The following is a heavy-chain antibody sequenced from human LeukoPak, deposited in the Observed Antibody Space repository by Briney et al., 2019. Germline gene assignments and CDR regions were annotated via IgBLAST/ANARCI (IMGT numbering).Heavy chain of an antibody. CDR3: ARGPHYGDGNYFFHMDV. D-gene: IGHD4-17*01. V-gene: IGHV4-61*02. CDR2: IYTSGST. J-gene: IGHJ6*03. CDR1: GYSISSGYY. Sequence: PSETLSLTCTVSGYSISSGYYWGWIRQPAGKGPEWIGRIYTSGSTNYNPSLKSRVTISVDTSKNQFSLKLSSVTAADTAVYYCARGPHYGDGNYFFHMDVWGKGTTVTISS.